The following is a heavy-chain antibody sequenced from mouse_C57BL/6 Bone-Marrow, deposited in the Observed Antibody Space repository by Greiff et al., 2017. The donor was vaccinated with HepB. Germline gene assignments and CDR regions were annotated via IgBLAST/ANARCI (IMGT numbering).Heavy chain of an antibody. CDR2: INPGSGGT. CDR1: GYAFTNYL. CDR3: ARGAVGADY. J-gene: IGHJ2*01. D-gene: IGHD1-1*01. V-gene: IGHV1-54*01. Sequence: QVQLQQSGAELVRPGTSVKVSCKASGYAFTNYLIEWVKQRPGQGLEWIGVINPGSGGTNYNEKFKGKATLTADKSSSTAYMQLSSLTSEDSAVYVCARGAVGADYWGQGTTLTVSS.